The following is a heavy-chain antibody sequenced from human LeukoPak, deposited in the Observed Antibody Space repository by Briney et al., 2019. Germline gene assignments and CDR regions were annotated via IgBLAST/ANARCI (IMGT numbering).Heavy chain of an antibody. J-gene: IGHJ6*03. CDR3: AGRSYYGIYYYYYYYMDV. V-gene: IGHV4-34*01. CDR2: INHSGST. CDR1: GGSFSGYY. D-gene: IGHD1-26*01. Sequence: SETLSLTCAVYGGSFSGYYWSWIRQPPGKGLEWIGEINHSGSTNYNPSLKSRVTISVDTSKNQFSLTLSSVTAADTAVYYCAGRSYYGIYYYYYYYMDVWGKGTTVTVSS.